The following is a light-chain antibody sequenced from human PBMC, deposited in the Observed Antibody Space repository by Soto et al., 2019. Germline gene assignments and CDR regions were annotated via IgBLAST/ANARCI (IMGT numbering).Light chain of an antibody. Sequence: EIVMTQSPATLSVSPGERATLSCRASQSVSSNLAWYQQKPGQAPRLLIYGASTRATDIPARFSGSGSGTEFTLTISSLQSEDVAVYYCQQYNNWPSITFGQGTRLEIK. V-gene: IGKV3-15*01. CDR3: QQYNNWPSIT. CDR1: QSVSSN. CDR2: GAS. J-gene: IGKJ5*01.